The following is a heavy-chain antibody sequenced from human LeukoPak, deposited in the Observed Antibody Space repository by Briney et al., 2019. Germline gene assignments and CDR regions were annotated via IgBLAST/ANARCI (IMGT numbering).Heavy chain of an antibody. CDR1: GDSVSSNIAA. V-gene: IGHV6-1*01. Sequence: SQTLSLTCAISGDSVSSNIAAWSWIRQSPSRGLEWLGRTYYRSKWYNDYAVSVKSRITINSDTSKNHFSLQLNSVTPDDTAVYYCARSDGSGKNWFGPWGQGTLVTVSS. D-gene: IGHD3-22*01. CDR2: TYYRSKWYN. CDR3: ARSDGSGKNWFGP. J-gene: IGHJ5*02.